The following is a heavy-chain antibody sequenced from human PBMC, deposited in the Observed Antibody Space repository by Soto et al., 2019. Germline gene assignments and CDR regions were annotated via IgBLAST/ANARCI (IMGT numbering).Heavy chain of an antibody. CDR1: GYTFTSYN. CDR2: MNPNSGNA. CDR3: ARASSGYGFDAFDI. Sequence: ASMKVSCKASGYTFTSYNVNWVRQATGQGLEWLGWMNPNSGNAGYAQNFQGRVTLTRNPSIGTAYMEMTSLRSDDTAVYYCARASSGYGFDAFDIWGQGTMVTVSS. D-gene: IGHD5-12*01. J-gene: IGHJ3*02. V-gene: IGHV1-8*01.